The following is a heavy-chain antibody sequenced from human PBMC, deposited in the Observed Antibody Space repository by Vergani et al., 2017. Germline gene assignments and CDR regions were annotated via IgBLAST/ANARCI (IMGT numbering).Heavy chain of an antibody. CDR3: AIVTDYYDCSGYYLDY. Sequence: QVQLVQSGSEVRKPGASVKVSCQVSGYSLTELTIHWVRQAPGKGLEWRGGFDPEHGEVTFAHHIQGRVTMTEDRSTDTAYMELSSLRPEDTALYYCAIVTDYYDCSGYYLDYWGQGTLVTVSS. CDR2: FDPEHGEV. J-gene: IGHJ4*02. CDR1: GYSLTELT. D-gene: IGHD3-22*01. V-gene: IGHV1-24*01.